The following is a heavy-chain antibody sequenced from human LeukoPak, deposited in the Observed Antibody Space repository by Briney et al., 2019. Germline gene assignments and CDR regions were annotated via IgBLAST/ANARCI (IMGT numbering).Heavy chain of an antibody. CDR1: GYTFSGYY. CDR3: ASGYDWGAY. V-gene: IGHV1-2*02. D-gene: IGHD5-12*01. CDR2: INHNSGAT. J-gene: IGHJ4*02. Sequence: DSVKVSCKASGYTFSGYYMHWVRQAPGQGLEWMGWINHNSGATDNAQKFQGRVTMTRDTSISTVYMELNRLRSDDTAVYYCASGYDWGAYWGQGTLVTVSS.